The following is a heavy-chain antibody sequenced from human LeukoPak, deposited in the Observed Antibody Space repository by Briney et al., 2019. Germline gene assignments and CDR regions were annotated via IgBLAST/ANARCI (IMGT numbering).Heavy chain of an antibody. CDR3: ARNYNYGFDY. CDR1: GFTFSSSW. CDR2: IKEDGSEK. D-gene: IGHD5-18*01. Sequence: GGSLRLSCAASGFTFSSSWMSWVRQAPGKGPERVANIKEDGSEKYYVDSVKGRFTISRDNARNSLYLQMNSLRAEDTAVYYCARNYNYGFDYWGQGCLVTVSS. V-gene: IGHV3-7*04. J-gene: IGHJ4*02.